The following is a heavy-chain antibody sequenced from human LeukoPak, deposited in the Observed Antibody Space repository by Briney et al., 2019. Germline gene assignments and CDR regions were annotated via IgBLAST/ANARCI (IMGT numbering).Heavy chain of an antibody. Sequence: ASVTVSCKASGYTFTSYGISWVRQAPGQGLEWMGWISGYNDNTNYAQKLQGRVTMTTDTSTSTAYMELRSLRSDDTAVYYCARPRYFDWLPFDYWGQGTLVTVSS. J-gene: IGHJ4*02. V-gene: IGHV1-18*01. D-gene: IGHD3-9*01. CDR2: ISGYNDNT. CDR1: GYTFTSYG. CDR3: ARPRYFDWLPFDY.